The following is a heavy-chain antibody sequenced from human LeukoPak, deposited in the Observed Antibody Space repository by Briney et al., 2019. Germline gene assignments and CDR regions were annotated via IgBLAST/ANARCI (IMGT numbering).Heavy chain of an antibody. Sequence: GASVKVSCKASGYTFTGYYLHWVRQAPGQGLEWMGWLDPKSGGTKYALKFKGRVTMTRDTSISTLYMEINSLTSDDTAVYYCARDPSHYYYMDVWGKGTTVTVSS. J-gene: IGHJ6*03. CDR1: GYTFTGYY. CDR3: ARDPSHYYYMDV. CDR2: LDPKSGGT. V-gene: IGHV1-2*02.